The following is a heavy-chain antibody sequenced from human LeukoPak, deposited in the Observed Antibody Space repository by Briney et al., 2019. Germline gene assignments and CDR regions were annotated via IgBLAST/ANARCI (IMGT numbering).Heavy chain of an antibody. J-gene: IGHJ5*02. CDR3: AREEFGGYSSSSDTPGSWFDP. D-gene: IGHD6-6*01. CDR2: INPNSGGT. CDR1: GYTFTGYY. Sequence: ASVKVSCKASGYTFTGYYMHWVRQAPGQGLEWMGWINPNSGGTNYAQKFQGRVTMTRDTSISTAYMELSRLRSDDTAVYYCAREEFGGYSSSSDTPGSWFDPWGQGTLVTVSS. V-gene: IGHV1-2*02.